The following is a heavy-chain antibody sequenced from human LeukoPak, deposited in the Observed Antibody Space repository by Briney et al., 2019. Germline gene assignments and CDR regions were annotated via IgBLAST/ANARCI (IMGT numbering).Heavy chain of an antibody. CDR2: ISGDSVNI. D-gene: IGHD3-16*01. CDR1: GFTFSRHS. CDR3: VRDNLGFDC. Sequence: GGSLRPSSAASGFTFSRHSMNWVRLAPGKGLEWVSFISGDSVNIYYTGSVKGRFTISRDNARNSLYLQMNSLRVEDTAVYYCVRDNLGFDCSSEGCLVTVSS. V-gene: IGHV3-21*01. J-gene: IGHJ4*02.